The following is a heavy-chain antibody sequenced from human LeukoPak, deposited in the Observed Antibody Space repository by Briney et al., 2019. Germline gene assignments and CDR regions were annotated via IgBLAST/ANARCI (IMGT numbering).Heavy chain of an antibody. CDR3: ARAPYGSSWYFDY. Sequence: GGSLRLSCAASGFTVSTNYMSWVRQAPGKGLEWVSVIYSGGSTYYADSVKGRFTISRDNSKNTLYLQMNSLRAEDTAVYYCARAPYGSSWYFDYWGQGTLVTVSS. CDR1: GFTVSTNY. J-gene: IGHJ4*02. D-gene: IGHD6-13*01. V-gene: IGHV3-66*01. CDR2: IYSGGST.